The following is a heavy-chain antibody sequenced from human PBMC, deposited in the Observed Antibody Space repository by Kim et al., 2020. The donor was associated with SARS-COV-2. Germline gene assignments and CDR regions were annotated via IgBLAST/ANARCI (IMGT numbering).Heavy chain of an antibody. CDR3: ARHTAIVGATIGGLVNY. V-gene: IGHV4-39*01. Sequence: SETLSLTCTVSGGSISSSSYYWGWIRQPPGKGLEWIGSIYYSGSTYYNPSLKSRVTISVDTSKNQFSLKLSSVTAADTAVYYCARHTAIVGATIGGLVNYWGQGTLVTVSS. D-gene: IGHD1-26*01. CDR2: IYYSGST. J-gene: IGHJ4*02. CDR1: GGSISSSSYY.